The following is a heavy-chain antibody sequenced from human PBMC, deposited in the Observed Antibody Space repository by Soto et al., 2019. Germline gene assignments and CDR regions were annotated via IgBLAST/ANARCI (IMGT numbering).Heavy chain of an antibody. V-gene: IGHV1-69*13. CDR3: AREGPTVTTRYDAFDI. CDR1: GGTFSSYA. J-gene: IGHJ3*02. D-gene: IGHD4-17*01. Sequence: VASVKVSCKASGGTFSSYAISWVRQAPGQGLEWMGGIIPIFGTANYAQKFQGRVTITADESTSTAYMELSSLRSEDTAVYYCAREGPTVTTRYDAFDIWGQGTMVTVSS. CDR2: IIPIFGTA.